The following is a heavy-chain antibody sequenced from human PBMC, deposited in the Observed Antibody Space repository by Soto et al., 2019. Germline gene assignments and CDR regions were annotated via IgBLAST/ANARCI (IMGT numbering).Heavy chain of an antibody. J-gene: IGHJ6*03. CDR3: ARDSSNCLRCDYYYYMDV. V-gene: IGHV3-33*01. D-gene: IGHD4-17*01. CDR2: IWYDGSNK. Sequence: GGSLRLSCAASGFTFSSYGMHWVRQAPGKGLEWVAVIWYDGSNKYYADSVKGRFTISRDNSKNTLYLQMNSLRAEDTAVYYCARDSSNCLRCDYYYYMDVWGKGTTVTVSS. CDR1: GFTFSSYG.